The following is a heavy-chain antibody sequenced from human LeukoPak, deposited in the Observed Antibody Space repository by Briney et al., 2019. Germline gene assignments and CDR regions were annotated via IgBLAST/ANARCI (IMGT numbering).Heavy chain of an antibody. J-gene: IGHJ4*02. CDR1: GFTVNDNY. CDR2: MYSRGSA. CDR3: ARELPFDY. D-gene: IGHD1-26*01. Sequence: GGSLRLSCAASGFTVNDNYMAWVRQAPGKGLEWISVMYSRGSAYYRDSVKGRFTISRDNAKNTLYLQMNSLRAEDTAVYYCARELPFDYWGQGTLVTVSS. V-gene: IGHV3-66*01.